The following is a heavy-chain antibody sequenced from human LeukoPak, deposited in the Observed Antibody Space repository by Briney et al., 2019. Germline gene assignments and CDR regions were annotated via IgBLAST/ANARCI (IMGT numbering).Heavy chain of an antibody. J-gene: IGHJ5*02. Sequence: PSETLSLTCSVSGDSISYFYWSWIRQAAGKGLEWIGRIYTSGSTNYNPSLKSRVTISVDTSKNQFSLKLSSVTAADTAVYYCASQGFGELGHNWFDPWGQGTLVTVSS. CDR3: ASQGFGELGHNWFDP. V-gene: IGHV4-4*07. D-gene: IGHD3-10*01. CDR1: GDSISYFY. CDR2: IYTSGST.